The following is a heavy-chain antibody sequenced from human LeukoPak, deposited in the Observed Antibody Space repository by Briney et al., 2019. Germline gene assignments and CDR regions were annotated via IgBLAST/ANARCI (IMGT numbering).Heavy chain of an antibody. V-gene: IGHV3-30*18. CDR2: ISYDGSNK. D-gene: IGHD6-13*01. Sequence: GGSLRLSCAASGFTFSTYGVHWVRQAPGKGLEWVAVISYDGSNKYYADSVKGRFTISRDNSKNTLYLQMNSLRAEDTAVYYRAKSGTRSSWSPRVKTYLDYWGQGTLVTVSS. CDR3: AKSGTRSSWSPRVKTYLDY. J-gene: IGHJ4*02. CDR1: GFTFSTYG.